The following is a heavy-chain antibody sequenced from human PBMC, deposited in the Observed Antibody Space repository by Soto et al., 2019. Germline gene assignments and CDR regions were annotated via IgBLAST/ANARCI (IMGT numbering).Heavy chain of an antibody. Sequence: SDTLSLTCTVSGGSISITSYYWGWILQPPGKGLEWIGSIYYSGSTYYNPSLKSRVTISVDTSKNQFSLKLSSVTAADTAVYYCARNIIAAAGFDYWGQGTLVTVSS. CDR2: IYYSGST. D-gene: IGHD6-13*01. V-gene: IGHV4-39*01. CDR1: GGSISITSYY. CDR3: ARNIIAAAGFDY. J-gene: IGHJ4*02.